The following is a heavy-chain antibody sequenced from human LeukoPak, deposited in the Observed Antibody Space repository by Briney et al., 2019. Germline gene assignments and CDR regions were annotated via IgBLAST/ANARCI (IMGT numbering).Heavy chain of an antibody. CDR3: ARDRPTVTTSPLFYYYYYMDV. V-gene: IGHV1-46*01. D-gene: IGHD4-11*01. Sequence: ASVKVSCKASGYTFTSYYVHWVRQAPGQGLEWMGIINPSGGSTSYAQKFQGRVTMTRDTSTSTVYMELSSLRSEDTAVYYCARDRPTVTTSPLFYYYYYMDVWGKGTTVTVSS. CDR2: INPSGGST. J-gene: IGHJ6*03. CDR1: GYTFTSYY.